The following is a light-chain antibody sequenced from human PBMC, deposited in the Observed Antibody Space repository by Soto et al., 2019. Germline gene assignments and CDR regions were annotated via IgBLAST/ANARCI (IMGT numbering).Light chain of an antibody. CDR3: QQANSLPFT. CDR1: QGISSW. Sequence: DIQMTQSPSSVSASVGDRVTITCRASQGISSWLGWYQQKPGKAPKLLIYAASSLQSGVPSRFSGSGSGTDFTLTISRQQPEDFASYYRQQANSLPFTFGQGTKLEIK. CDR2: AAS. V-gene: IGKV1-12*01. J-gene: IGKJ2*01.